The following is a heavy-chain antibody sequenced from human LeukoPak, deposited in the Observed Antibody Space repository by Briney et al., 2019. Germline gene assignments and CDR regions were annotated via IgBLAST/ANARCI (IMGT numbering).Heavy chain of an antibody. CDR3: ARTKHYYYYMDV. J-gene: IGHJ6*03. V-gene: IGHV4-34*01. CDR2: INHSGST. Sequence: SETLSLTCAVYGGSFSGYYWSWIRQPPGKGLEWIGEINHSGSTNYNPSLKSRVTISVDTSKNQFSLKLSSVTAADTAVYYCARTKHYYYYMDVWAKGPRSPSP. CDR1: GGSFSGYY.